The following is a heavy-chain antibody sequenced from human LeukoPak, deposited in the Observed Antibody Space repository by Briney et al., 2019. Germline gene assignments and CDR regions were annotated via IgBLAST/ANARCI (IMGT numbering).Heavy chain of an antibody. CDR2: ISWDGGST. CDR3: AKEGISYSSGQLFYYYYYYMDV. V-gene: IGHV3-43D*03. Sequence: GGSLRLSCAASGFTFDDYAMHWVRQAPGKGLEWVSLISWDGGSTYYADSVKGRFTISRDNSKNSLYLQMNSLRAEDTALYYCAKEGISYSSGQLFYYYYYYMDVWGKGTTVTVSS. J-gene: IGHJ6*03. CDR1: GFTFDDYA. D-gene: IGHD6-19*01.